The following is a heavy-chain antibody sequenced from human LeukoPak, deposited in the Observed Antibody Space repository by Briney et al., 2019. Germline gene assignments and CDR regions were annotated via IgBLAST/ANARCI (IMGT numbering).Heavy chain of an antibody. V-gene: IGHV4-59*01. D-gene: IGHD2-15*01. Sequence: SETLSLTCTVSGGSISSYYWSWIRQPPGKGLEWIGYIYYSGSTNYNPSLKSRVTISVDTSKNQSSLKLSSVTAADTAVYYCAAQRGRGRGYYYGMDVWGQGTTVTVSS. J-gene: IGHJ6*02. CDR1: GGSISSYY. CDR2: IYYSGST. CDR3: AAQRGRGRGYYYGMDV.